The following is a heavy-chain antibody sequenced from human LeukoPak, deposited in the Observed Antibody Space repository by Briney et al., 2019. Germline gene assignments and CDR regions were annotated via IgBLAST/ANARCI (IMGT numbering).Heavy chain of an antibody. V-gene: IGHV2-70*04. D-gene: IGHD5-18*01. CDR3: ARMRGGYSYIDGRDV. Sequence: SGPALVKPTQTLTLTCTFSGFSLSTSGVRVNWIRQPPGKALERLERIDWDDDKFYSTSLKTRLTISKDTSKNQVVLTMTNMDPGDTATYYCARMRGGYSYIDGRDVWGKGATVTVSS. CDR1: GFSLSTSGVR. CDR2: IDWDDDK. J-gene: IGHJ6*04.